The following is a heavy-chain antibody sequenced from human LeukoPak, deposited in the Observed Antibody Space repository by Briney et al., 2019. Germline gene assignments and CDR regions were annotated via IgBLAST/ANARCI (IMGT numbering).Heavy chain of an antibody. Sequence: SETLSLTCTVSGYSISSGYYWGWIRQPPGKGLEWIGSIYHSGSTYYNPSLKSRVTISVDTSKNQFSLKLSSVTAADTAVYYCARSLYDLWYWGQGTLVTVSS. D-gene: IGHD2-2*02. V-gene: IGHV4-38-2*02. J-gene: IGHJ4*02. CDR1: GYSISSGYY. CDR3: ARSLYDLWY. CDR2: IYHSGST.